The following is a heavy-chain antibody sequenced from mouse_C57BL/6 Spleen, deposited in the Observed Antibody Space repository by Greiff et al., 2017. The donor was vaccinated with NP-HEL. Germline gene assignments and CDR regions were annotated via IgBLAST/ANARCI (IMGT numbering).Heavy chain of an antibody. Sequence: EVNVVESGGGLVQPGGSMKLSCAASGFTFSDAWMDWVRQSPEKGLEWVAEIRYKANNHATYYAESVKGRFTISRDDSKSSVYLQMNSLRAEDTGIYYCTINYSNYVWFAYWGQGTLVTVSA. D-gene: IGHD2-5*01. CDR1: GFTFSDAW. J-gene: IGHJ3*01. V-gene: IGHV6-6*01. CDR2: IRYKANNHAT. CDR3: TINYSNYVWFAY.